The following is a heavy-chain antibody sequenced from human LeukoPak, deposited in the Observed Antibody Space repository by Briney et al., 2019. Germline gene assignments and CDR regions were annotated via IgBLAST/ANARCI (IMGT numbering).Heavy chain of an antibody. CDR1: GYTFTGYY. Sequence: ASVKVSCKASGYTFTGYYMHWVRQAPGQGLEWMGWINPNSGGTDYAQKFQGRVTMTRDTSISTAYMELSRLRSDDTAVYYCARERTPGSGYGVDYWGQGTVVTVSS. CDR3: ARERTPGSGYGVDY. D-gene: IGHD6-25*01. V-gene: IGHV1-2*02. CDR2: INPNSGGT. J-gene: IGHJ4*02.